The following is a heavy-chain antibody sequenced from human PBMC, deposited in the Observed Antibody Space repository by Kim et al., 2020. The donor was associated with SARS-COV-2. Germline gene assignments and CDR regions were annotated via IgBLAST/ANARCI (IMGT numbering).Heavy chain of an antibody. V-gene: IGHV4-31*02. D-gene: IGHD3-10*01. Sequence: YYNPSLKSRVTISVDTSKNQFSLKLSSVTAADTAVYYCAREGRWFGEIPHWGQGTLVTVSS. CDR3: AREGRWFGEIPH. J-gene: IGHJ4*02.